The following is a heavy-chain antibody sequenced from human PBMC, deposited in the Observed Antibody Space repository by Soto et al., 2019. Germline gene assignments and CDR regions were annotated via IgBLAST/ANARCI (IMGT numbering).Heavy chain of an antibody. D-gene: IGHD3-3*01. CDR1: GYTFTNYA. CDR2: IHAGNGNT. CDR3: ARGGMTIYYYDMDV. J-gene: IGHJ6*02. V-gene: IGHV1-3*01. Sequence: ASVKVSCKASGYTFTNYAIHWVRQAPGQRLEWMGWIHAGNGNTKYSQKFQGRVTIIRDTSASTAYMELSSLRSEDTAVYYCARGGMTIYYYDMDVWGQGTTVTVSS.